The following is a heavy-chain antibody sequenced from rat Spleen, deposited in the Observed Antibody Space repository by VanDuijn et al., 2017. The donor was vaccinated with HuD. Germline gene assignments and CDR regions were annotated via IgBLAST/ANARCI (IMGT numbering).Heavy chain of an antibody. Sequence: EVQLVESGGGLVQPGRSLKFSCAASGFTFSDYGMHWIRQAPTKGLEWVASISPGGGSAYYRESVKGRFTISRDNAKSSLYLQMYSLRSEDTATYYCAREAGIPFHYFDYWGQGVMVTVSS. CDR3: AREAGIPFHYFDY. CDR2: ISPGGGSA. J-gene: IGHJ2*01. D-gene: IGHD1-4*01. CDR1: GFTFSDYG. V-gene: IGHV5-19*01.